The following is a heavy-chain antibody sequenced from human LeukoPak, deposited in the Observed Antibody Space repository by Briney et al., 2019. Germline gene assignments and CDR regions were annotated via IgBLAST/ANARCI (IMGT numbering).Heavy chain of an antibody. V-gene: IGHV1-18*01. D-gene: IGHD1-26*01. CDR3: ARAGWELLQHAFDI. J-gene: IGHJ3*02. CDR2: ISAYNGNT. Sequence: ASVKVSRKASGYTFTSYGISWVRQAPGQGREWMGWISAYNGNTNYAQKLQGRVTMTTDTSTSTAYMELRSLRSDDTAVYYCARAGWELLQHAFDIWGQGTMVTVSS. CDR1: GYTFTSYG.